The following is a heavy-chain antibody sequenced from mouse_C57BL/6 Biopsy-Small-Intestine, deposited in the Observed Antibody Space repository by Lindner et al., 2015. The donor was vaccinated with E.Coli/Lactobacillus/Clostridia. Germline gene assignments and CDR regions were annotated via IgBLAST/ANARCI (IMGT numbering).Heavy chain of an antibody. CDR2: INPDSGDT. Sequence: SVKVSCKASGYTFSGYYIHWVRQAPGQGLEWMAWINPDSGDTNYAQNFQGRVTMTRDTSISTAYMDLSNLRSDDTAIYYCARNIFGGGASLAAFDIWGQGTLVTVSS. V-gene: IGHV1-84*02. J-gene: IGHJ3*01. D-gene: IGHD1-1*02. CDR1: GYTFSGYY. CDR3: ARNIFGGGASLAAFDI.